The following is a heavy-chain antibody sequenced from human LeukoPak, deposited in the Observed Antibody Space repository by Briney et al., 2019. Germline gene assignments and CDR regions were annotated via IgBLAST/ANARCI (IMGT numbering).Heavy chain of an antibody. D-gene: IGHD1-26*01. V-gene: IGHV1-2*02. CDR3: TRESIVGGTTLDY. Sequence: ASVKVSCKASGYTFTGNYMHWVRQAPGQGLEWMGRINPNSGATNYAQKFQGRVTVTRDTSISTAYMELSRLRSDDTAVYYCTRESIVGGTTLDYWGQGTLVTVSS. J-gene: IGHJ4*02. CDR2: INPNSGAT. CDR1: GYTFTGNY.